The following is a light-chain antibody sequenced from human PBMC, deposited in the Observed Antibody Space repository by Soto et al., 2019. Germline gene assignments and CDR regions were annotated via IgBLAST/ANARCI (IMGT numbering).Light chain of an antibody. CDR3: QQYNNWPPIT. V-gene: IGKV3-15*01. CDR2: RAS. CDR1: QSVSGN. J-gene: IGKJ5*01. Sequence: EIVMTQSPATLSVSPGERATLSCRASQSVSGNLSWYQQKPGQAPRLLIYRASTRATGIPARFSGSGSGTEFTLTISSLQSEDFAVYHCQQYNNWPPITFGQGTRLEI.